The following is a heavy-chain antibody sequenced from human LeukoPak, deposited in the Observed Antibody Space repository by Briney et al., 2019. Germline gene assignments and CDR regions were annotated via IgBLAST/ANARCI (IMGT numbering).Heavy chain of an antibody. CDR2: ISYDGSNK. D-gene: IGHD4-23*01. CDR3: ARGLEETPDY. J-gene: IGHJ4*02. Sequence: GGSLRLSCAASGFTFSSYSMHWVRQAPGKGLEWVAVISYDGSNKYYANSVKGRFTISRDNSKNTLYLQMNSLRAEDTAVYYCARGLEETPDYWGQGTLVTVSS. V-gene: IGHV3-30-3*01. CDR1: GFTFSSYS.